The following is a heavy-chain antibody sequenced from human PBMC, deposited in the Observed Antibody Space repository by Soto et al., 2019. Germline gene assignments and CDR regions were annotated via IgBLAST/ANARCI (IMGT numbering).Heavy chain of an antibody. J-gene: IGHJ4*02. CDR2: IYHSGRT. CDR3: ATYAKGDYFDY. CDR1: GGSISNDR. D-gene: IGHD4-17*01. Sequence: SETLSLTCTVSGGSISNDRWSWVRQPPGKGLEWIGYIYHSGRTYYNPSLKSRLTISVDTSKSQFSLNLSSVTDADTAVYYCATYAKGDYFDYWGQGTLVTVSS. V-gene: IGHV4-30-4*08.